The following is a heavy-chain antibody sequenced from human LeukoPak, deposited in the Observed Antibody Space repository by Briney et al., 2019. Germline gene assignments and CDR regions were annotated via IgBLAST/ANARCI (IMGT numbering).Heavy chain of an antibody. D-gene: IGHD2-15*01. CDR2: INHSGST. V-gene: IGHV4-34*01. CDR1: GGSFSGYY. J-gene: IGHJ3*01. CDR3: ARGLLLS. Sequence: SETLSLTCAVYGGSFSGYYWSWIRQPPGKGLEWIGEINHSGSTNYNPSLKSRVTISVDTSKNQFSLKLSSVTAADPAVYYCARGLLLSWGQGTMVTVSS.